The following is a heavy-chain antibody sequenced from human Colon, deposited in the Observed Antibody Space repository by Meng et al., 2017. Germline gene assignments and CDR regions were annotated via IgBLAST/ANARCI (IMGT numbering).Heavy chain of an antibody. CDR3: VTGGHYYGS. CDR2: IYGDGTT. CDR1: EFIVSHGY. Sequence: GGSLRLSCAVSEFIVSHGYMSWIRQAPGKGLDWVSAIYGDGTTFHADSVKGRFTISRDNSKNTLNLQMNSLRPEDTALYFCVTGGHYYGSWGQGTMVTVSS. V-gene: IGHV3-66*02. J-gene: IGHJ3*01. D-gene: IGHD3-10*01.